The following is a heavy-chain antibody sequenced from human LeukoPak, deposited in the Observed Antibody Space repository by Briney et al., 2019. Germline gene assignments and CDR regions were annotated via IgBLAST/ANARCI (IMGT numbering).Heavy chain of an antibody. D-gene: IGHD3-10*01. J-gene: IGHJ3*02. CDR2: INPNSGDT. CDR1: GYTITGYY. Sequence: GASVKVSCKASGYTITGYYMNWVRQAPGQGLEWRGWINPNSGDTKYAQKFQGRVTMTRDTSISTAYMELSRLRSDDTAVYYCARRLWFGELSDAFDMWGQGTMVTVSS. CDR3: ARRLWFGELSDAFDM. V-gene: IGHV1-2*02.